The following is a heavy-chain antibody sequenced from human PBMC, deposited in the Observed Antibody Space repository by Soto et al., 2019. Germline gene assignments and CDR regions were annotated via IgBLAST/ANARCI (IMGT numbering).Heavy chain of an antibody. D-gene: IGHD5-18*01. CDR1: GGTFSSYA. CDR2: IIPIFGTA. Sequence: GASVKVSCKASGGTFSSYAISWVRQAPGQGLEWMGGIIPIFGTANYAQKLQGRVTITADKSTSTAYMELSSLRSEDTAVYYCARDKGGYSYGPIDYWGQGTLVTVSS. J-gene: IGHJ4*02. V-gene: IGHV1-69*06. CDR3: ARDKGGYSYGPIDY.